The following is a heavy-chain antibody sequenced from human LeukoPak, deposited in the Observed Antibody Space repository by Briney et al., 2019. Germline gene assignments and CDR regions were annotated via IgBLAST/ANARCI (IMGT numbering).Heavy chain of an antibody. V-gene: IGHV1-69*04. CDR3: ARGSGYGDYRLAYFDY. Sequence: SVKVSCKASGGTFSSYAISWVRQAHGQGLEWMGRIIPIFGIANYAQKFQGRVTITADKSTSTAYMELSSLRSEDTAVYYCARGSGYGDYRLAYFDYWGQGTLVTVSS. CDR2: IIPIFGIA. CDR1: GGTFSSYA. J-gene: IGHJ4*02. D-gene: IGHD4-17*01.